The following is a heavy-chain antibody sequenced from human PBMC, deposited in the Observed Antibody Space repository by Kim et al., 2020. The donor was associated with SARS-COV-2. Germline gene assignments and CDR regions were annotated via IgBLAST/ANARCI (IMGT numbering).Heavy chain of an antibody. J-gene: IGHJ3*02. V-gene: IGHV4-59*01. CDR3: ARAVAYDAFDI. D-gene: IGHD6-19*01. Sequence: TNYNPSLKSRVTTSVDTSKNQFSLKLSSVTAADTVVYYCARAVAYDAFDIWGQGTMVTVSS. CDR2: T.